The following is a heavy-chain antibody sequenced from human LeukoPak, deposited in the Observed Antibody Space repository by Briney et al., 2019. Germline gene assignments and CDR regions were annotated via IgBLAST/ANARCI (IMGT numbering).Heavy chain of an antibody. V-gene: IGHV1-58*02. CDR1: GFTFTSST. Sequence: GAPVKVSCKASGFTFTSSTIQWVRQARGQRLEWIGWIVVGSGNTNYAQKFQERVIIARDMSTTTVYMELSSLRSEDTAVYYCAGTPWFGELTLDYWGQGTLVTVSS. CDR3: AGTPWFGELTLDY. J-gene: IGHJ4*02. CDR2: IVVGSGNT. D-gene: IGHD3-10*01.